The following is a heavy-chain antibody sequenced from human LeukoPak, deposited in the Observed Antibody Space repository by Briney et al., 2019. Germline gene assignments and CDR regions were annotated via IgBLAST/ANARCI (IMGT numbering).Heavy chain of an antibody. CDR1: GITFSNYA. Sequence: GGSLRLSCAASGITFSNYAMTWVRQAPGKGLQWVSTISGSGGATYYADSVKGRFTISRDNSKNTLYVEMNSLRAEDTAVYYCASTIVGTTPAVDYWGQGTLVTVSS. CDR3: ASTIVGTTPAVDY. CDR2: ISGSGGAT. D-gene: IGHD1-26*01. J-gene: IGHJ4*02. V-gene: IGHV3-23*01.